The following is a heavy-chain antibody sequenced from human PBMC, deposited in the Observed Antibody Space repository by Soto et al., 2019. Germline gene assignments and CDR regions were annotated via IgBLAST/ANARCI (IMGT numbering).Heavy chain of an antibody. V-gene: IGHV3-30*18. CDR3: AKDTLRWFGELLVNYGMAV. CDR1: GFTFSSYG. D-gene: IGHD3-10*01. CDR2: ISYDGSNK. J-gene: IGHJ6*02. Sequence: QVQLVESGGGVVQPGRSLRLSCAASGFTFSSYGMHWVRQAPGKGLGWVAVISYDGSNKYYADSVKGRFTISRDNSKNTLYLEMNGLRPENTAVYYCAKDTLRWFGELLVNYGMAVWGQGTTVTVSS.